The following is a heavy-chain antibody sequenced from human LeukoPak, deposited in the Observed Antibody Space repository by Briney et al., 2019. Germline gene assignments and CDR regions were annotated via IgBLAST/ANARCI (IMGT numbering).Heavy chain of an antibody. CDR2: IDWDDDE. V-gene: IGHV2-70*11. D-gene: IGHD3-9*01. J-gene: IGHJ4*02. CDR1: GFSLSTSGMC. Sequence: RESGPALVKPTQTLTLTCTFSGFSLSTSGMCVSWIRQPPGKALEWLARIDWDDDEHYSTSLKTRLTISKDASKNQVVLTMTSMDPVDTATYSCARGSYDILTGYSSGGFDYWGQGTLVTVSS. CDR3: ARGSYDILTGYSSGGFDY.